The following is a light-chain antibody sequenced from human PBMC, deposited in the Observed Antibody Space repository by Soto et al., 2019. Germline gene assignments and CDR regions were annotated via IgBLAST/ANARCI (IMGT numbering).Light chain of an antibody. CDR1: QVINTF. CDR2: AAS. Sequence: QLTQSPSSLCASVGGRVTVTCRAIQVINTFLAWYQQKAGKAPKLLIYAASTLQSGVPSRFSGSGSGTAFTLTISSLQPDDFATYYCQQYNSYPWTFGQGPKVDIK. V-gene: IGKV1-9*01. J-gene: IGKJ1*01. CDR3: QQYNSYPWT.